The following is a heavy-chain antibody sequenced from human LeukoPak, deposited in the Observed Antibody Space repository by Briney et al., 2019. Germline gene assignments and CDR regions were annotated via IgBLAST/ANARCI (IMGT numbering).Heavy chain of an antibody. CDR3: AKGRWVQPGGYLDF. CDR1: GFTVSSNY. D-gene: IGHD3-16*02. V-gene: IGHV3-66*01. CDR2: IYCGGST. Sequence: GGSLRLSGAASGFTVSSNYMSWVRQAPGKGLEGVSGIYCGGSTYSADSVKGRFTCSRHNSENTLYLQMNSLRADDAAVYYCAKGRWVQPGGYLDFSVQGTLVTVSA. J-gene: IGHJ4*02.